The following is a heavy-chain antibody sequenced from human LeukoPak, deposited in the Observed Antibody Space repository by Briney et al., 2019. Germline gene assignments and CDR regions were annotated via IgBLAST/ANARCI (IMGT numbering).Heavy chain of an antibody. CDR1: GYTFTSYG. CDR3: ARDGFGIVGATPADAFDI. V-gene: IGHV1-18*01. Sequence: GASVKVSCKASGYTFTSYGISWVRQAPGQGLEWMGWISAYNGNTNYAQKLQGRVTMTTDTSTSTAYMELRSLRSDDTAVYYCARDGFGIVGATPADAFDIWGQGTMVTVSS. D-gene: IGHD1-26*01. J-gene: IGHJ3*02. CDR2: ISAYNGNT.